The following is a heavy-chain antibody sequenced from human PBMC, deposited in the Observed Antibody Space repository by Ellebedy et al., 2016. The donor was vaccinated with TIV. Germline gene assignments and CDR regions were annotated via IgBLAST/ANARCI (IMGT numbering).Heavy chain of an antibody. J-gene: IGHJ6*02. CDR3: ARSILSTLTSGWYRPMDI. CDR1: GTSISTTNW. CDR2: IYHTGVA. V-gene: IGHV4-4*02. Sequence: GSLRLSXTVSGTSISTTNWWSWVRQSPGKGLEWIGEIYHTGVANYNPSLKSRVAISVDKSQNQVSLTVTSVTAADTAVYYCARSILSTLTSGWYRPMDIWGQGATVTVSS. D-gene: IGHD6-19*01.